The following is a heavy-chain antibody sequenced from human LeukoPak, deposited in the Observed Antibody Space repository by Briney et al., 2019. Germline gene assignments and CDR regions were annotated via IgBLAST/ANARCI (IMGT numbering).Heavy chain of an antibody. CDR2: INPNSGGT. J-gene: IGHJ5*02. CDR1: GYTFSNYG. Sequence: ASVKVSCKASGYTFSNYGLSWVRQAPGQGLEWMGWINPNSGGTNYAQKFQGRVTMTRDTSISTAYMELSRLGSDDTAVYYCARALEPIAAAGAWGQGTLVTVSS. D-gene: IGHD6-13*01. V-gene: IGHV1-2*02. CDR3: ARALEPIAAAGA.